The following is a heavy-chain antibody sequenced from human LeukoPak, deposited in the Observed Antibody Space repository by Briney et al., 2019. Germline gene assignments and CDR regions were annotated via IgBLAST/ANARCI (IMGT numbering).Heavy chain of an antibody. CDR2: ISAYNGNT. J-gene: IGHJ6*02. CDR3: ARDSYCSGGSCYSNCYYGMDV. Sequence: ASVKVSCKASGYTFTSYGISWMRQAPGQGLEWMGWISAYNGNTNYAQKLQGRVTMTTDTSTSTAYMELRSLRSDDTAVYYCARDSYCSGGSCYSNCYYGMDVWGQGTTVTVSS. CDR1: GYTFTSYG. V-gene: IGHV1-18*01. D-gene: IGHD2-15*01.